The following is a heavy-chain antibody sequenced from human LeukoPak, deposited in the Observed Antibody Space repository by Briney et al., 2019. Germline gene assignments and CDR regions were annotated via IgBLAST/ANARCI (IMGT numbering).Heavy chain of an antibody. J-gene: IGHJ6*02. CDR2: IGGDGGRT. CDR1: GFTFDDYA. V-gene: IGHV3-43*02. Sequence: GGSLRLSCAASGFTFDDYAMHWVRQAPGKSLEWVSLIGGDGGRTYYADSVKGRFTISRDNSRNSLYLQMCSLRIDDTALYYCAKDSPISDRGLDVWGRGTTVTVSS. CDR3: AKDSPISDRGLDV. D-gene: IGHD5/OR15-5a*01.